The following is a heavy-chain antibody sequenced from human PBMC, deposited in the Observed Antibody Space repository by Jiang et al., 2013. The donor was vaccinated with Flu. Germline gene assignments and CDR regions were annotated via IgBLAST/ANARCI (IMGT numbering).Heavy chain of an antibody. V-gene: IGHV1-24*01. CDR3: ATDRRIAVAGTGFWFDP. CDR2: PEDGET. Sequence: PEDGETIYAQKFQGRVTMTEDTSTDTAYMELSSLRSEDTAVYYCATDRRIAVAGTGFWFDPWGQGTLVTVSS. J-gene: IGHJ5*02. D-gene: IGHD6-19*01.